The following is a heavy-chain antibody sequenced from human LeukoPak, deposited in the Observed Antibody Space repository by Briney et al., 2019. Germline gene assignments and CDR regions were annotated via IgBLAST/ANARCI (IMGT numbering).Heavy chain of an antibody. D-gene: IGHD5-12*01. V-gene: IGHV3-23*01. J-gene: IGHJ5*01. CDR3: AKRSGYDSGWFDS. Sequence: PGGSLRLSCAASGFTFSSYAMSWVRQAPGKGLEWVSGVSGSGSSTYYADSVKGRFTISRDNSKNTLYLQMNSLRAEDTALYYCAKRSGYDSGWFDSWGQGTLVTVSS. CDR2: VSGSGSST. CDR1: GFTFSSYA.